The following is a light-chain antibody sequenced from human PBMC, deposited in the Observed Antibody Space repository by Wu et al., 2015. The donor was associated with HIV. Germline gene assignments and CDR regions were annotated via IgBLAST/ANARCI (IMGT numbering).Light chain of an antibody. V-gene: IGKV1-39*01. CDR1: QSISTY. CDR3: QQTYSTQVT. CDR2: AAS. J-gene: IGKJ4*01. Sequence: DIQMTQSPFSLSASVRDRVTITCRASQSISTYLNWYQQKPGKAPKLLIFAASSLQSGVPSRFSGRGSGTEFTLTISSLQSEDFATYYCQQTYSTQVTFGGGTKVEIK.